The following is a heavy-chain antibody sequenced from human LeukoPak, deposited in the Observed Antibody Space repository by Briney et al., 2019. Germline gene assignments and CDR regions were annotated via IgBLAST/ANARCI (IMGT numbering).Heavy chain of an antibody. CDR2: IYYSGST. V-gene: IGHV4-39*01. CDR3: ARLPLVRGSFDFDY. D-gene: IGHD3-10*01. Sequence: GSIYYSGSTYYNPSLKSRVTISVDTSKNQFSLKLSSVTAADTAVYYCARLPLVRGSFDFDYWGQGTLVTVSS. J-gene: IGHJ4*02.